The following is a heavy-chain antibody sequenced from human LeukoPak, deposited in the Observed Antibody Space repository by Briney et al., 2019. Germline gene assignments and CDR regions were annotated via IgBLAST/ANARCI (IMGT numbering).Heavy chain of an antibody. J-gene: IGHJ4*02. CDR2: ISSSSSYI. V-gene: IGHV3-21*01. D-gene: IGHD2-2*01. CDR3: ARELGYCSSTSCYGGYFDY. Sequence: GGSLRLSCAASGFTFSSYSMNWVRQAPGKGLEWVSSISSSSSYIYYADSVKGRFTISRNNAKNSLYLQMNSLRAEDTAVYYCARELGYCSSTSCYGGYFDYWGQGTLVTVSS. CDR1: GFTFSSYS.